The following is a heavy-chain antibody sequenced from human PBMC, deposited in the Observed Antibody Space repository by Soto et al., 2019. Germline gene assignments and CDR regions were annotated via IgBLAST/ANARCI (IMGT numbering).Heavy chain of an antibody. CDR2: LFYGGTT. V-gene: IGHV4-39*02. J-gene: IGHJ4*02. CDR1: GGSISCYY. D-gene: IGHD6-6*01. Sequence: KPSETLSLTCTVSGGSISCYYWTWSRQPPGKGLEWVGSLFYGGTTDYNPSLKSRLTMSLDTSKNHFSLKLRSVTAADTAVYYCARIPGGQLGANYFDYWGQGTLVTVSS. CDR3: ARIPGGQLGANYFDY.